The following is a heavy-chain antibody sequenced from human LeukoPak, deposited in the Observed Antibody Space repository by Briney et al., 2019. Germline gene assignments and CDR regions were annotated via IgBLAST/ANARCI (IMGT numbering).Heavy chain of an antibody. J-gene: IGHJ4*02. V-gene: IGHV4-59*12. CDR2: IYYSGST. Sequence: SETLSLTCTVSGGSISSYYWSWIRQPPGKGREWIGYIYYSGSTNYNPSLKSRVTISVDTSKNQFSLKLSSVTAAGTAVYYCARYSSGYNDYWGQGTLVTVSS. CDR1: GGSISSYY. CDR3: ARYSSGYNDY. D-gene: IGHD3-10*01.